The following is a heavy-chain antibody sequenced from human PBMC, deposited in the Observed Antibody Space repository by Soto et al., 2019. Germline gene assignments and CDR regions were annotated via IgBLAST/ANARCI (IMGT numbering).Heavy chain of an antibody. J-gene: IGHJ4*02. CDR1: GFTFSAYA. CDR2: IWYDASNE. V-gene: IGHV3-33*01. Sequence: QVQLVESGGGVVQPGRSLRLSCAASGFTFSAYAMHWVRQAPGKGLEWVAVIWYDASNEYYADSVKGRFTISRDSSKNTLYLEMNSLRAEDTAVYYCAGDSGYYFGSWGQGTLVTLSS. D-gene: IGHD1-26*01. CDR3: AGDSGYYFGS.